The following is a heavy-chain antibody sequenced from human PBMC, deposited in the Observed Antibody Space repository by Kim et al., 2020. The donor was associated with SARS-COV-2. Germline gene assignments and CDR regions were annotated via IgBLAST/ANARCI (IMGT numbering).Heavy chain of an antibody. CDR2: VNSDGSST. CDR3: ASLCTGYDWDKFDY. D-gene: IGHD5-12*01. Sequence: GGSLRLSCVASGFTFSSYCMHWVRQAPGKELVWVSRVNSDGSSTTYADSVKGRFTISRDNARNTLYLNMNSLRAEATAAYYCASLCTGYDWDKFDYWGQGTLVTVSS. J-gene: IGHJ4*02. V-gene: IGHV3-74*01. CDR1: GFTFSSYC.